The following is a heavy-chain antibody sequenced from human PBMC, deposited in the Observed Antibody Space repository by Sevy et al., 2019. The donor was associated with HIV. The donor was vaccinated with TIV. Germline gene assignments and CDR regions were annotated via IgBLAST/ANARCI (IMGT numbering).Heavy chain of an antibody. D-gene: IGHD3-9*01. CDR2: ISYDGSNK. Sequence: GGSLRLSCAASGFTFSSYAMHWVRQAPGKGLEWVAVISYDGSNKYYADSVKGRFTISRDNSKNTLYLQMNSLRAEDTAEYYCARDLTGYFDWLGVVNYYYYGMDVWGQGTTVTVSS. CDR3: ARDLTGYFDWLGVVNYYYYGMDV. CDR1: GFTFSSYA. J-gene: IGHJ6*02. V-gene: IGHV3-30*04.